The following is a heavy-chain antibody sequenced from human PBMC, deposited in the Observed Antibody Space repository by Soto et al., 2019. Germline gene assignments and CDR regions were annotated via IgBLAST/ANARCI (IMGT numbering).Heavy chain of an antibody. V-gene: IGHV1-18*01. J-gene: IGHJ3*02. D-gene: IGHD3-10*01. CDR1: GYTFPSYG. CDR2: ISAYNGNT. CDR3: ARDSMVRGVIMGGDAFDI. Sequence: ASVKVSCKASGYTFPSYGISWVRQAPGQGLEWMGWISAYNGNTNYAQKLQGRVTMTTDTSTSTAYMELRSLRSDDTAVYYCARDSMVRGVIMGGDAFDIWGQGTMVTVSS.